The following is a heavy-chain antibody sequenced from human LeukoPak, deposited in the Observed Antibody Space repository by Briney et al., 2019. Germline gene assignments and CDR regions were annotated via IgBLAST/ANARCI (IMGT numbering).Heavy chain of an antibody. CDR1: GGSISSGSYY. Sequence: QTLSLTCTVSGGSISSGSYYWSWTRQPPGKALEWLAHIFSNDEKSYSTSLKSRLTISKDTSKSQVVLTMTNMDPVDTATYYCARIVGYCSGGSCEINWFDPWGQGTLVTVSS. D-gene: IGHD2-15*01. V-gene: IGHV2-26*01. J-gene: IGHJ5*02. CDR2: IFSNDEK. CDR3: ARIVGYCSGGSCEINWFDP.